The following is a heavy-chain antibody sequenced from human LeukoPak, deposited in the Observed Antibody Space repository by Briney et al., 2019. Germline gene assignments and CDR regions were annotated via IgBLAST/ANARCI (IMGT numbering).Heavy chain of an antibody. CDR3: ARGDRAARSWFDP. D-gene: IGHD2-15*01. V-gene: IGHV4-61*02. CDR2: IYTSGST. CDR1: GGSISSGSYY. Sequence: PSETLSLTCTVSGGSISSGSYYWSWIRQPAGKGLEWIGRIYTSGSTYYNPSLKSRVTISVDTSKNQFSLKLSSVTASDTAVYYCARGDRAARSWFDPWGQGTLVTVSS. J-gene: IGHJ5*02.